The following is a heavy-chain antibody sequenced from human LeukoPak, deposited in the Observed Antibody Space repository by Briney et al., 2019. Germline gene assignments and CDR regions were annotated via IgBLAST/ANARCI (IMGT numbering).Heavy chain of an antibody. CDR3: ARVRARWYSSGWSAFDI. J-gene: IGHJ3*02. D-gene: IGHD6-19*01. CDR2: IYYSGST. Sequence: SETLSLTCTVSGGSISSYYWSWIRQPPGKGLEWIGYIYYSGSTNYNPSLKSRVTISLDTSKNQFSLNLTSVTAADTAVYYCARVRARWYSSGWSAFDIWGQGTMVTVSS. CDR1: GGSISSYY. V-gene: IGHV4-59*01.